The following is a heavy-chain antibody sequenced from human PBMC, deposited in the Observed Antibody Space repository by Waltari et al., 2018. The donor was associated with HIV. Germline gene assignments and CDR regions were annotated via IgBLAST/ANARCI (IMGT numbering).Heavy chain of an antibody. V-gene: IGHV4-34*02. Sequence: QVRLQQWGAALLKPSETLSPTSAVYGHSFNHYYSVCIRQSPWTGLAWIGEINQSGSTSYNPALKSRVTISVDTSKNQFSLRLSSVTAADTAMYYCARGSPYVVIPAALKLRAAKGGNWFDPWSQGTLVTVSS. CDR1: GHSFNHYY. CDR3: ARGSPYVVIPAALKLRAAKGGNWFDP. J-gene: IGHJ5*02. CDR2: INQSGST. D-gene: IGHD2-2*01.